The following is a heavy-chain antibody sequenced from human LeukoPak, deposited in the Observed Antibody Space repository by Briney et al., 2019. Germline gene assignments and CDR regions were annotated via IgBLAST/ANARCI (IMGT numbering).Heavy chain of an antibody. CDR1: GYTFTSYY. CDR2: INPSGGST. CDR3: ARDLPDMDMTGYRYYYYYGMDV. V-gene: IGHV1-46*01. D-gene: IGHD3-9*01. J-gene: IGHJ6*04. Sequence: ASVKVSCKASGYTFTSYYMHWVRQAPCQGLEWMGIINPSGGSTSYAQKFQGRVSMIRDTSTSSVYMELSSMRSEDTAVYYCARDLPDMDMTGYRYYYYYGMDVWGKGTTVTVSS.